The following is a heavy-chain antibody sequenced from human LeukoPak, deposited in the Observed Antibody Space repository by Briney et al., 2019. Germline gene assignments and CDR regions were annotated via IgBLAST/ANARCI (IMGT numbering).Heavy chain of an antibody. J-gene: IGHJ4*02. D-gene: IGHD3-9*01. CDR3: ARDFPARYDILTGSF. CDR2: ISSSGSTI. CDR1: GFTFSSYE. Sequence: GGSLRLSCAASGFTFSSYEMNWVRQAPGKGLEWVSYISSSGSTIYYADSVKGRFTISRDNAKNSLYPQMNSLRAEDTAVYYCARDFPARYDILTGSFWGQGTLVTVSS. V-gene: IGHV3-48*03.